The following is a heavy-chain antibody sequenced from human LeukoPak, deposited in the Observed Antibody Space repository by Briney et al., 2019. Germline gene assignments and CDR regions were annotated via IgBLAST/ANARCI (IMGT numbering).Heavy chain of an antibody. Sequence: GGSLRLSCAASGFTFSSYAMSWVRQAPGKGLEWVLAISGSGGSTYYADSVKGRFTISRDNSKNTLYLQMSSLRAEDTAVYYCAHISSSWPDYWGQGTLVTVSS. CDR1: GFTFSSYA. V-gene: IGHV3-23*01. CDR3: AHISSSWPDY. CDR2: ISGSGGST. D-gene: IGHD6-13*01. J-gene: IGHJ4*02.